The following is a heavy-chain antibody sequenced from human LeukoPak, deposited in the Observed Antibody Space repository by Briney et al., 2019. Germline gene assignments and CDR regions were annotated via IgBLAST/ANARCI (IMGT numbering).Heavy chain of an antibody. V-gene: IGHV3-48*01. CDR2: ISSSSSTI. CDR1: GFTLSSYG. D-gene: IGHD6-25*01. J-gene: IGHJ4*02. CDR3: ARDSSGDPEDY. Sequence: PGGSLRLSCAASGFTLSSYGMHWVRQAPGKGLEWVSYISSSSSTIYYADSVKGRFTISRDNAKNSLYLQMNSLRAEDTAVYYCARDSSGDPEDYWGQGTLVTVSS.